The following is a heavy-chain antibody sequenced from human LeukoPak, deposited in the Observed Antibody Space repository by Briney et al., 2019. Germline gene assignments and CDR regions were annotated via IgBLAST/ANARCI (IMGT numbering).Heavy chain of an antibody. V-gene: IGHV4-59*08. Sequence: SETPSLTCTVSGGSISTFYWSWLRQPPGKGLEWIGYIFHTGHSNHNPSLKGRVTISVDTSKNQFSLNLNSVTAADTAMYYCARHPFSDGFDLWGQGTMVTVSS. CDR1: GGSISTFY. CDR3: ARHPFSDGFDL. CDR2: IFHTGHS. J-gene: IGHJ3*01.